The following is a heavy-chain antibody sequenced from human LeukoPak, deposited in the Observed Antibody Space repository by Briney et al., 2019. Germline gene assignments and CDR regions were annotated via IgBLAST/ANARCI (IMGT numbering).Heavy chain of an antibody. CDR3: AKEDYDSSGYYQYYFDY. Sequence: GGSLRLSCAASGFTFSSYGMHWVRQAPGKGLEWVAFIRYDGSNKYYADSVKGRFTISRDNSKNTLYLQMNSLRAEDTAVYYCAKEDYDSSGYYQYYFDYWGQGTLVTVSS. CDR2: IRYDGSNK. J-gene: IGHJ4*02. CDR1: GFTFSSYG. V-gene: IGHV3-30*02. D-gene: IGHD3-22*01.